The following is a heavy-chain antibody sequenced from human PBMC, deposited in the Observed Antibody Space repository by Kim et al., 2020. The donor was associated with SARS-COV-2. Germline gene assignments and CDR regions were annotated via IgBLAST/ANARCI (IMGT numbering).Heavy chain of an antibody. Sequence: KSRVTISVDTSKNQFSLKLSSVTAADTAVYYCARDSPDIVVVPAAPSFDYWGQGTLVTVSS. CDR3: ARDSPDIVVVPAAPSFDY. V-gene: IGHV4-39*07. J-gene: IGHJ4*02. D-gene: IGHD2-2*01.